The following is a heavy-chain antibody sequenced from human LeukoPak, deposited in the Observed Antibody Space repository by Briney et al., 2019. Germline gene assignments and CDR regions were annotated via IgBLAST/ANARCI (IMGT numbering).Heavy chain of an antibody. CDR2: IYISGST. CDR3: ARDLGAVAVYFDY. Sequence: PSETLSLTCTVSGGSISSGSYYWSWIRQPAGKGLEWIGRIYISGSTKYNPSLKSRVTISVDTSRSQFSLQLSSVTAADAAVYYCARDLGAVAVYFDYWGQGTLVTVSS. V-gene: IGHV4-61*02. CDR1: GGSISSGSYY. J-gene: IGHJ4*02. D-gene: IGHD6-19*01.